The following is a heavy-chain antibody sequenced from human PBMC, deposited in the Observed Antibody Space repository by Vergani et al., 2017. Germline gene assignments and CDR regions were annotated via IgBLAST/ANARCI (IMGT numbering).Heavy chain of an antibody. CDR3: ARVGATTTVXTPGGNDYYFGMDF. CDR2: IYYSGST. V-gene: IGHV4-61*01. CDR1: GGSVSSGSYY. J-gene: IGHJ6*02. D-gene: IGHD4-23*01. Sequence: QVQLQESGPGLVKPSETLALTCTVSGGSVSSGSYYWSWLRQPPGKGLEWIGYIYYSGSTNSNPSLKSRVTISVDSSKNQFSLKMSAVTATDTDVYYCARVGATTTVXTPGGNDYYFGMDFWGQGTTVTVSS.